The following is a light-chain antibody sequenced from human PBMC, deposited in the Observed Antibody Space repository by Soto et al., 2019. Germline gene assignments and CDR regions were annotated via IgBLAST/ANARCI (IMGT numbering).Light chain of an antibody. J-gene: IGKJ1*01. V-gene: IGKV3-20*01. CDR2: GAS. CDR3: QQYGSL. CDR1: QSVSSSY. Sequence: EIVLTQSPGTLALSPGERATLSCRASQSVSSSYLAWYQQKPGQAPWLLIYGASSRATGIPDRFSGSGAGTDFTLTISRLEPEDFAVYYCQQYGSLFGQGTKVEIK.